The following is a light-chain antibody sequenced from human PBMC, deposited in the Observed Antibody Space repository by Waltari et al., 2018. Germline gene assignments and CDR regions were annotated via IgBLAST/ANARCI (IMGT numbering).Light chain of an antibody. CDR1: NSHIGKNS. J-gene: IGLJ2*01. Sequence: QSVLTQPPSVSAAPGPPVPISCSGNNSHIGKNSVSSYQQFPGTAPKLLIYDNYKRPSGIPDRFSGSKSGTSATLDIAGLQTGDEADYYCGTWDISLSTVVFGGGTKVTVL. CDR3: GTWDISLSTVV. CDR2: DNY. V-gene: IGLV1-51*01.